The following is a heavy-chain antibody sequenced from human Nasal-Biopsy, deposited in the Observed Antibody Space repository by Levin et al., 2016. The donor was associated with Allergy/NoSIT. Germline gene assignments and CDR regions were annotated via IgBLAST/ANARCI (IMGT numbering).Heavy chain of an antibody. CDR3: ARERGTVPQKSFDF. CDR1: GYTFTDHH. J-gene: IGHJ4*02. CDR2: INPNNGDP. V-gene: IGHV1-2*02. D-gene: IGHD3/OR15-3a*01. Sequence: ASVKVSCKTSGYTFTDHHIHWVRQAPGQGLEYVACINPNNGDPCIVEKFRGRVLMTRDTSISTAYMELSRLTSDDTAVYYCARERGTVPQKSFDFWGQGSLVTVSS.